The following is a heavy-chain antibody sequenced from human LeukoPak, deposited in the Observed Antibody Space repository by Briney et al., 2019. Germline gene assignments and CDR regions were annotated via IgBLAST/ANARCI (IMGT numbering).Heavy chain of an antibody. CDR3: AKIAAAAHGFDY. J-gene: IGHJ4*02. Sequence: PGRSLRLSCAASGFTFSSYGMHWVRQAPGKGLEWVAVISYDGSNKYYADSVKGRFTISRDNSKNTLYLQMNSLRAEDTAVYYCAKIAAAAHGFDYWGQGTLVTVSS. CDR2: ISYDGSNK. V-gene: IGHV3-30*18. D-gene: IGHD6-13*01. CDR1: GFTFSSYG.